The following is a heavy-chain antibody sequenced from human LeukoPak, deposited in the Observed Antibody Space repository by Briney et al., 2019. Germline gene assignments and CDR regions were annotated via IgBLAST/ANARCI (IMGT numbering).Heavy chain of an antibody. Sequence: GGSLRLSCSASGFTFSSYEMNWVRQAPGKGLGWVSYISSTGTTIYYADSVRGQFTISRDNAENSLYLQMNSLRAEDTAVYYCAGGGGYISSWSYFDYWGQGTLVTVSS. J-gene: IGHJ4*02. D-gene: IGHD6-13*01. CDR2: ISSTGTTI. CDR3: AGGGGYISSWSYFDY. CDR1: GFTFSSYE. V-gene: IGHV3-48*03.